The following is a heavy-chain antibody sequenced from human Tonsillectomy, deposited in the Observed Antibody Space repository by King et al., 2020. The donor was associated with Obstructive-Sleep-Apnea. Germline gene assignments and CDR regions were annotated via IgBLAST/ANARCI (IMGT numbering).Heavy chain of an antibody. CDR1: GFNFSTYW. D-gene: IGHD1-26*01. Sequence: VQLVESGGGLVQPGGSLRLSCAASGFNFSTYWMTWVRQAPGKGLEWVANVKQDGSDKYYVDSVKGRFAISRDNAKNSLFLQMNSLGAEDTAAYYFARDSHLGATSKYFQHWGQGTLVTVSS. CDR2: VKQDGSDK. J-gene: IGHJ1*01. V-gene: IGHV3-7*01. CDR3: ARDSHLGATSKYFQH.